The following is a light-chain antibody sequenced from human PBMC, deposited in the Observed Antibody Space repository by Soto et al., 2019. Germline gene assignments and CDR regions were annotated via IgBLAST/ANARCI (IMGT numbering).Light chain of an antibody. CDR1: GSNLGAGYD. CDR3: QSYDSSLSAWV. V-gene: IGLV1-40*01. Sequence: QSVPTQPPSVSGAPGQRVTISCTGSGSNLGAGYDVHWYQHLPETAPKLLMYRNSNRPSGVPDRFSGSKSGTSASLAITGLQAEDEADFYCQSYDSSLSAWVFGGGTKVTVL. CDR2: RNS. J-gene: IGLJ3*02.